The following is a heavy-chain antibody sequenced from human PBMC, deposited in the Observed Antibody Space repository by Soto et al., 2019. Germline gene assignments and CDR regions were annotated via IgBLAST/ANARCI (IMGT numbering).Heavy chain of an antibody. CDR1: GGTFSTFA. D-gene: IGHD3-22*01. Sequence: SVKVSCKASGGTFSTFAISWVRQAPGQGLEWVGGIPMFGTPNYAQKFQGRVTITADESTNTAYMELTSLRSEDTAVYYCARDPYYYDSGGYPSLYNWFDPWGQGTLVTVSS. V-gene: IGHV1-69*13. J-gene: IGHJ5*01. CDR3: ARDPYYYDSGGYPSLYNWFDP. CDR2: IPMFGTP.